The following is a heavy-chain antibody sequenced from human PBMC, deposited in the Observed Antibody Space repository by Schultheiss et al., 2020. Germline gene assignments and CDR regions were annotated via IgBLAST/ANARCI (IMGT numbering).Heavy chain of an antibody. CDR2: ISWNSGMI. J-gene: IGHJ6*02. D-gene: IGHD2-2*01. V-gene: IGHV3-9*01. CDR3: AREGIVVVPAAGYYYYGMDV. Sequence: GGSLRLSCAATGFTFDDYAMHWVRQVPGKGLEWVSGISWNSGMIGYADSVKGRFTISRDNAKKSLYLQMNSLRAEDTAVYYCAREGIVVVPAAGYYYYGMDVWGQGTTVTVSS. CDR1: GFTFDDYA.